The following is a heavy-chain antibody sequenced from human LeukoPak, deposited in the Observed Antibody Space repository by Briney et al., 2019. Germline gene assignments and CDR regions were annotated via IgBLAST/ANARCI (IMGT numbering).Heavy chain of an antibody. J-gene: IGHJ4*02. D-gene: IGHD2-15*01. CDR1: GFTFSDYY. V-gene: IGHV3-11*04. Sequence: PGGSLRLSCAASGFTFSDYYMSWIRQAPGKGLEWVSYISSSGSTIHYADSVKGRFTISRDNAKNSLYLQMNSLRAEDTAVYYCARSYCSGGSCALRHWGQGTLVTVSS. CDR3: ARSYCSGGSCALRH. CDR2: ISSSGSTI.